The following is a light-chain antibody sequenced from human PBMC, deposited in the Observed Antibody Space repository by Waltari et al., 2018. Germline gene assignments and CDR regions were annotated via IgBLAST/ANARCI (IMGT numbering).Light chain of an antibody. CDR2: AAS. V-gene: IGKV1-39*01. CDR3: QQSSSTPPT. CDR1: QSISTY. Sequence: DSQMTQSPSSLSASVGDRVTITCRESQSISTYLHWYQHIPGKAPNLLIYAASTLQGGVPSRFSGSGSGTDFTLTISSLQPEDFATYYCQQSSSTPPTFAQGTKVEVK. J-gene: IGKJ1*01.